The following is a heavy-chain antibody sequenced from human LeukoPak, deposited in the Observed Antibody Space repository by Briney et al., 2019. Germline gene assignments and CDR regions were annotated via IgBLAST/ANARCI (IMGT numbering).Heavy chain of an antibody. CDR2: ISAYNGNT. V-gene: IGHV1-18*01. Sequence: ASVKVSCKASGYTFTSYGISWARQAPGQGLEWMGWISAYNGNTNYAQKLQGRVTMTTDTSTSTAYMELRSLRSDDTAVYYCARDLVVVVAANSYYYYGMDVWGQGTTVTVSS. CDR1: GYTFTSYG. CDR3: ARDLVVVVAANSYYYYGMDV. D-gene: IGHD2-15*01. J-gene: IGHJ6*02.